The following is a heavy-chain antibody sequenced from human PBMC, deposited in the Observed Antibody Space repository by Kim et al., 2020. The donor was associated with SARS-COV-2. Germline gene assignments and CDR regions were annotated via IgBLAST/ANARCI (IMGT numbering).Heavy chain of an antibody. CDR1: GGSISSYY. CDR2: IYYSGST. J-gene: IGHJ4*02. CDR3: ARGLGYCSGGSCYEGGYFDY. V-gene: IGHV4-59*01. D-gene: IGHD2-15*01. Sequence: SETLSLTCTVSGGSISSYYWSWIRQPPGKGLEWIGYIYYSGSTNYNPSLKSRVTISVDTSKNQFSLKLSSVTAADTAVYYCARGLGYCSGGSCYEGGYFDYGGQGTLVTVSS.